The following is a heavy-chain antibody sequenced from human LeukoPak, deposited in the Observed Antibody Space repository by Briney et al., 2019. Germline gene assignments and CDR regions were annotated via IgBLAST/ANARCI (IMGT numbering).Heavy chain of an antibody. CDR1: GFTFSSYA. CDR3: AKDSIVVAATGNFDY. J-gene: IGHJ4*02. V-gene: IGHV3-23*01. D-gene: IGHD6-19*01. CDR2: ISGSGGST. Sequence: GGSLTLSCAASGFTFSSYAMTWVRQAPGKGLEWVSAISGSGGSTYYADSVKGRFTISRDNSKNTLFLQMNSLRAEDTAVYYCAKDSIVVAATGNFDYWAQGTLVTVSS.